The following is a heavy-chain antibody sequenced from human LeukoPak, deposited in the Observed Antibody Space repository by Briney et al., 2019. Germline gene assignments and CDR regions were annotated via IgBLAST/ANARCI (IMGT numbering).Heavy chain of an antibody. V-gene: IGHV3-23*01. J-gene: IGHJ5*02. Sequence: GGSLRLSCAASGFTFSSYAMSWVRQAPGKGLEWVSAISGSGGSTYYADSVKGRFTISRDNSKNTLYLQMNSLRAEDTAVYYCAKDWGVVPADIRSTRGVDPRGQGTLVTVSS. D-gene: IGHD2-2*02. CDR1: GFTFSSYA. CDR3: AKDWGVVPADIRSTRGVDP. CDR2: ISGSGGST.